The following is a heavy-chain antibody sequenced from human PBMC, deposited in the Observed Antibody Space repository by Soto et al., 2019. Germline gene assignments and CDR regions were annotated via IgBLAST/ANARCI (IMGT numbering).Heavy chain of an antibody. D-gene: IGHD2-15*01. Sequence: SETLSLTCTVSGGSITTSSYFWGWIRQPPGKGLEWIGEIYHSGSTNYNPSLKSRVTISVDKSKNQFSLQLNSVTPEDTAVYYCARAYCSGGSCWAWSSWFDPWGQGTLVTVSS. J-gene: IGHJ5*02. V-gene: IGHV4-39*07. CDR3: ARAYCSGGSCWAWSSWFDP. CDR2: IYHSGST. CDR1: GGSITTSSYF.